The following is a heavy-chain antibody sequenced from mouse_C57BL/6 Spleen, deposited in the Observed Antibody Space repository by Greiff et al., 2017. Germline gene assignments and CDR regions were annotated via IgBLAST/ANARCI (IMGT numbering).Heavy chain of an antibody. Sequence: QVQLQQPGAELVRPGTSVKLSCKASGYTFTSYWMHWVKQRPGQGLEWIGVIDPSDSYTNYNQKFKGKATLTVDTSSSTAYMQLSSLTSEDSAVYYCASVRYYGSRGDYYAMDYWGQGTSVTVSS. CDR1: GYTFTSYW. CDR2: IDPSDSYT. D-gene: IGHD1-1*01. J-gene: IGHJ4*01. V-gene: IGHV1-59*01. CDR3: ASVRYYGSRGDYYAMDY.